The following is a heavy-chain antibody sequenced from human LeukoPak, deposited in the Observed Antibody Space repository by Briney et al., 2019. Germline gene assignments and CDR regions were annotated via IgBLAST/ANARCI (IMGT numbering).Heavy chain of an antibody. Sequence: GGSLRLSCAASGFTFSSYWMSWVRQAPGKGLEWVANIKRDGSEKYYVDSVKGRFTISRDNAKNSLYLQMNSLRAEDTAVYYCARDMHPTYYYYGMDVWGQGTTVTVSS. V-gene: IGHV3-7*01. J-gene: IGHJ6*02. CDR3: ARDMHPTYYYYGMDV. CDR2: IKRDGSEK. D-gene: IGHD1-26*01. CDR1: GFTFSSYW.